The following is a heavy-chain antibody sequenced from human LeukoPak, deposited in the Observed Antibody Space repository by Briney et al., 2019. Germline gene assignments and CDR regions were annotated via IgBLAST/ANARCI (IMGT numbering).Heavy chain of an antibody. CDR2: IYPGDSDT. CDR1: GYSFTSYW. V-gene: IGHV5-51*01. Sequence: GESLKISCKGSGYSFTSYWIGWVRQMPGKGLEWMGIIYPGDSDTRYSPSFQGQVTISANKSISTAYLQWSSLKASDTAMYYCVRSPLWFGEPDAFDIWGQGTMVTVSS. J-gene: IGHJ3*02. CDR3: VRSPLWFGEPDAFDI. D-gene: IGHD3-10*01.